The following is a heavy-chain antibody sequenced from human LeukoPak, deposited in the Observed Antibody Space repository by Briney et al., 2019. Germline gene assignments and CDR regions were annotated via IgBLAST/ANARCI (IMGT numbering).Heavy chain of an antibody. CDR1: GFTVSSNY. Sequence: GGSLRLSCAASGFTVSSNYMSWVRQAPGKGLEWVSVIYSGGSTYYADSVRGRFTISRDNSKNTLYLQMNSLRAEDTAVYYCARETTVTTAFDYWGQGTLVTVSS. CDR3: ARETTVTTAFDY. CDR2: IYSGGST. D-gene: IGHD4-17*01. J-gene: IGHJ4*02. V-gene: IGHV3-53*01.